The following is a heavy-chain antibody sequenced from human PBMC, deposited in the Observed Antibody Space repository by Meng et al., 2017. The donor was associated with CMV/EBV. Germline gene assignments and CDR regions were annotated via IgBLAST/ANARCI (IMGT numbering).Heavy chain of an antibody. CDR2: ISAYNGNT. V-gene: IGHV1-18*01. D-gene: IGHD4-11*01. J-gene: IGHJ6*02. CDR1: GYTFTSYG. Sequence: GSVKVSCKASGYTFTSYGISWVRQAPGQGLEWMGWISAYNGNTNYAQKLQGRVTMTTDTSTSTAYMELRSLRSDDTAVYYCARRNNYNYYYYGMDVWGQGTTVTVSS. CDR3: ARRNNYNYYYYGMDV.